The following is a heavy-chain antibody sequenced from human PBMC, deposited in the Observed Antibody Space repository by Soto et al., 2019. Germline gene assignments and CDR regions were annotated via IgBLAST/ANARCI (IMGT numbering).Heavy chain of an antibody. CDR2: IDWDDDK. Sequence: SGPTLVNPTQTLTLTCTFSGFSLSTSGMCVSWIRQPPGKALEWLALIDWDDDKYYSTSLKTRLTISKDTSKNQVVLTMTNMDPVDTATYYCARIQAYYDFWSGYPREYYYGRDVWGQGT. D-gene: IGHD3-3*01. V-gene: IGHV2-70*01. J-gene: IGHJ6*02. CDR1: GFSLSTSGMC. CDR3: ARIQAYYDFWSGYPREYYYGRDV.